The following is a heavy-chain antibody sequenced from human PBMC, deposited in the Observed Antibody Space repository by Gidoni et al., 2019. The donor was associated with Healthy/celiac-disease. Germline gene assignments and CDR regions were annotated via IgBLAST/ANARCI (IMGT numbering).Heavy chain of an antibody. J-gene: IGHJ4*02. CDR2: INHSGST. V-gene: IGHV4-34*01. D-gene: IGHD3-10*01. CDR1: GGSFSGYY. Sequence: QVQLQQWGAGLLKPSETLSLTCAVYGGSFSGYYWSWIRQPPGKGLEWIGEINHSGSTNYNPSLKSRVTISVDTSKNQFSLKLSSVTAADTAVYYCARLHYGSGSWADYWGQGTLVTVSS. CDR3: ARLHYGSGSWADY.